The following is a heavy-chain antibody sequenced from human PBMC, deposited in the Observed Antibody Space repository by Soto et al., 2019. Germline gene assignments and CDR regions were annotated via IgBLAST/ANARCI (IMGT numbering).Heavy chain of an antibody. CDR1: GGTFSSYA. D-gene: IGHD2-2*01. Sequence: QVQLVQSGAEVKKPGSSVKVSCKASGGTFSSYAISWVRQAPGQGLEWMGGIIPISDTTNYAQKFQGRDTITADESTSTAYMELSRLRAEDTAVYYCARAQGSSTSLEIYYYYYYGMDVWGQGTTVTVSS. CDR3: ARAQGSSTSLEIYYYYYYGMDV. CDR2: IIPISDTT. V-gene: IGHV1-69*01. J-gene: IGHJ6*02.